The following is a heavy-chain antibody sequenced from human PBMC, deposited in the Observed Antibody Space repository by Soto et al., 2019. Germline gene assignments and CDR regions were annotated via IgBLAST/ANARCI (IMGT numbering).Heavy chain of an antibody. CDR3: ARGDGDYGAEYFQH. V-gene: IGHV3-48*01. D-gene: IGHD4-17*01. CDR2: ISSSSSTI. CDR1: GFTFSSYS. Sequence: VQLVESGGGLVQPGGSLRLSCAASGFTFSSYSMNWVRQAPGKGLEWVSYISSSSSTIYYADSVKGRFTISRDNAKNSLYLQMNSLRAEDTAVYYCARGDGDYGAEYFQHWGQGTLVTVSS. J-gene: IGHJ1*01.